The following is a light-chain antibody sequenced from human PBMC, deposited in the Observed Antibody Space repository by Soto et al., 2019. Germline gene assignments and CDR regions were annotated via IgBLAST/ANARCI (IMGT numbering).Light chain of an antibody. Sequence: QSALTQPPSASGSPGQSVTIACTGTSSDVGSCKYVSWYQQHPGKAPKLIIYEVIKRPSGVPDRFSGSKSGNTASLTVSGLQAEDEADYYCSSYADSNNVEVLFGGRTKVTVL. CDR1: SSDVGSCKY. J-gene: IGLJ2*01. V-gene: IGLV2-8*01. CDR3: SSYADSNNVEVL. CDR2: EVI.